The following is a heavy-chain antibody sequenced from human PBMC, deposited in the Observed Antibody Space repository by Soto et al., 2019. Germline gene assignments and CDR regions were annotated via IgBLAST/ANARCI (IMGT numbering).Heavy chain of an antibody. V-gene: IGHV3-23*01. CDR1: LFTFIRHA. D-gene: IGHD3-16*01. CDR3: VKDAYKGLIRPLYYDF. J-gene: IGHJ4*02. Sequence: PGGSLSLACVASLFTFIRHAVIWVLQASGKDLEWGSPLSLSGRRTYYAAPVSGRLTISRDNSKNTAFLQMNGLRRDDSADYYCVKDAYKGLIRPLYYDFSGRGTMVTVSS. CDR2: LSLSGRRT.